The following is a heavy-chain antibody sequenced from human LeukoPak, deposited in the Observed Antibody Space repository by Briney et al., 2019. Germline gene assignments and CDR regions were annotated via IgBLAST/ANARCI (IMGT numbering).Heavy chain of an antibody. V-gene: IGHV3-74*01. CDR3: ARSDWFDP. CDR2: INSDGSTT. J-gene: IGHJ5*02. Sequence: PGGSLRLSXAASGFTFSNYWMHWVRQAPGKGLVWVSCINSDGSTTSYADSVKGRFTISRDNAKNTLYLQMNTLRAEDTAVYYCARSDWFDPWGQGTLVTVSS. CDR1: GFTFSNYW.